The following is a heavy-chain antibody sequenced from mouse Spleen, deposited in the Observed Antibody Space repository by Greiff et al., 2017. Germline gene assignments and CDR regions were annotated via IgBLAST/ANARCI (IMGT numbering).Heavy chain of an antibody. CDR1: GFTFSDYG. Sequence: DVKLVESGGGLVKPGGSLKLSCAASGFTFSDYGMHWVRQAPEKGLEWVAYISSGSSTIYYADTVKGRFTISRDNAKNTLFLQMTSLRSEDTAMYYCARQGAYYGNYGGYAMDYWGQGTSVTVSS. CDR3: ARQGAYYGNYGGYAMDY. J-gene: IGHJ4*01. CDR2: ISSGSSTI. D-gene: IGHD2-10*01. V-gene: IGHV5-17*01.